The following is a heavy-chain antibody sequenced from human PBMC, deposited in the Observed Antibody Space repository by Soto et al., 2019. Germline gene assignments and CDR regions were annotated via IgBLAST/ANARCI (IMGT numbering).Heavy chain of an antibody. CDR3: SRQASDFWSGKPQYYMDV. J-gene: IGHJ6*03. CDR2: IRSKGNNYAT. D-gene: IGHD3-3*01. CDR1: GFTFSGSA. V-gene: IGHV3-73*01. Sequence: EVQLVESGGGLVQPGGSLKLSCAASGFTFSGSAMHWVRQASGKGLEWVGRIRSKGNNYATAYVASLKGRFTISRDDSKNTAYLQMNSLNTEDTAVYYCSRQASDFWSGKPQYYMDVWGKGTTVTVYS.